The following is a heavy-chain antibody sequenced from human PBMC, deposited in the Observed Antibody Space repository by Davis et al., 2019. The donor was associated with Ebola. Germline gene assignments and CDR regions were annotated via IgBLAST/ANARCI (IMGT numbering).Heavy chain of an antibody. J-gene: IGHJ5*02. V-gene: IGHV1-2*02. Sequence: ASVTVSCKASGYTFTTFYMHWVRQAPGQGLEHMGWINSHGGGANYAQKFRDRVTLTGDTSISTSYMELTRLSPDDTALYYCARERGDEALAGGDNWFAPWGQGTLVTVSS. CDR3: ARERGDEALAGGDNWFAP. CDR2: INSHGGGA. D-gene: IGHD6-19*01. CDR1: GYTFTTFY.